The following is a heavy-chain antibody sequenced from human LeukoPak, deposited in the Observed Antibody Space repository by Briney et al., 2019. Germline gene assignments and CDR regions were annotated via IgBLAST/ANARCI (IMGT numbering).Heavy chain of an antibody. D-gene: IGHD3-22*01. Sequence: SGKVSCKASGGTFSCYAFSWVRQAPGQGLEWMGRIILIHGISNYAQKFQGRVTITADTSTSTAYMELNSLRSEDTAVYYCARDYYYDSSGLYYYYGMDVWGQGTTVTVSS. CDR2: IILIHGIS. J-gene: IGHJ6*02. V-gene: IGHV1-69*04. CDR1: GGTFSCYA. CDR3: ARDYYYDSSGLYYYYGMDV.